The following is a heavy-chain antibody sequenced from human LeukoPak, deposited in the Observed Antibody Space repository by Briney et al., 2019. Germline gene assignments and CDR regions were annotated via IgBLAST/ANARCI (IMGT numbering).Heavy chain of an antibody. CDR3: ARAYDGSGNLDY. CDR1: GYTFTSYY. V-gene: IGHV1-2*02. CDR2: IYPNRGGT. Sequence: ASVKVSCKASGYTFTSYYMHWVRQAPGRGLEWMGWIYPNRGGTNYAQKFQGRVTMTRDTSINTAYMELSRLRSDDTAVYYCARAYDGSGNLDYWGQGTLVTVSS. D-gene: IGHD3-22*01. J-gene: IGHJ4*02.